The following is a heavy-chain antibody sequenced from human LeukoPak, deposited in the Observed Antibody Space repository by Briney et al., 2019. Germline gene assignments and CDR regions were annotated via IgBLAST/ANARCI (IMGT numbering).Heavy chain of an antibody. CDR3: ANRGRSSTSWGGSWFDP. Sequence: SETLSLTCAVYGGSFSGYYWSWIRQPPGKGLEWIGEINHSGSTNYNPSLKSRVTISVDTSKNQFSLKLSSVTAADTAVYYCANRGRSSTSWGGSWFDPWGQGTLVTVSS. D-gene: IGHD2-2*01. CDR2: INHSGST. J-gene: IGHJ5*02. CDR1: GGSFSGYY. V-gene: IGHV4-34*01.